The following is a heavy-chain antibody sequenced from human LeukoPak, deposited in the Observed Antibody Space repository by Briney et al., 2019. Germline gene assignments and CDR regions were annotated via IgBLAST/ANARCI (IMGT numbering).Heavy chain of an antibody. CDR3: ARPFYDSGGYYYKSFDI. CDR2: ISSSTSTI. D-gene: IGHD3-22*01. Sequence: GGSLRLSCAASGFTFSSYSMNWVRQAPGKGLEWISYISSSTSTIYYADSVNGRFTISRDNAKNSLYLQMNSLRDEDTAVYYCARPFYDSGGYYYKSFDIWGQGTMVTVSS. V-gene: IGHV3-48*02. CDR1: GFTFSSYS. J-gene: IGHJ3*02.